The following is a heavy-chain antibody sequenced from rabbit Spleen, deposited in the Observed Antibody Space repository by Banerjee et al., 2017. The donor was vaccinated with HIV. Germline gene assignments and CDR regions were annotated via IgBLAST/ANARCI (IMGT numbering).Heavy chain of an antibody. CDR1: GFDFSSYG. D-gene: IGHD4-1*01. CDR3: VREVAAKFNL. V-gene: IGHV1S47*01. CDR2: IDPVFGVT. J-gene: IGHJ4*01. Sequence: QEQLEESGGGLVKPEGSLTLTCKASGFDFSSYGVSWIRQAPGKGLEWIGYIDPVFGVTYYANGVNGRFTISSHNARNTLFLQLNSLTAADTATYFCVREVAAKFNLWGPGTLVTVS.